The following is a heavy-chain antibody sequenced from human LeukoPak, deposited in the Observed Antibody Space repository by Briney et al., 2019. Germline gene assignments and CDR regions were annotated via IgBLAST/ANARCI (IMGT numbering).Heavy chain of an antibody. J-gene: IGHJ4*02. D-gene: IGHD3-22*01. V-gene: IGHV4-4*07. CDR3: ARDPGGGNYYDSSGYTDY. CDR2: IYTSGST. Sequence: SETLSLTCAVYGGSFSGYYWSWIRQPAGKGLEWIGRIYTSGSTNYNPSLKSRVTISVDTSKNQFSLKLSSVTAADTAVYYCARDPGGGNYYDSSGYTDYWGQGTLVTVSS. CDR1: GGSFSGYY.